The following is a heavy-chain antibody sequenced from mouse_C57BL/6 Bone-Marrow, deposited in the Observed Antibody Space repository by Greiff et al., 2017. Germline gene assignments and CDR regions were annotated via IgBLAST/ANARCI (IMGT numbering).Heavy chain of an antibody. CDR2: IWTGGGT. CDR1: GFSLTSYA. V-gene: IGHV2-9-1*01. Sequence: QVQLQQSGPGLVAPSPSLSITCTVSGFSLTSYAISWVRQPPGKGLEWLGVIWTGGGTNYNSALKSRLSISKDNSKSQVFLKMNSLQTDDTAMYYCATYYGNSWFAYWGQGTLVTVSA. J-gene: IGHJ3*01. D-gene: IGHD2-10*01. CDR3: ATYYGNSWFAY.